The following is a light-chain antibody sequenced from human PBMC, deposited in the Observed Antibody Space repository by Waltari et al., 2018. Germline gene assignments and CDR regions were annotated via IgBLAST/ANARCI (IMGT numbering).Light chain of an antibody. V-gene: IGKV3-11*01. CDR3: QRYSNSPLT. Sequence: VILTQSPATLSLSPGERATLSCRASQSVANYLAWYQQKPGQAPRLLIYGASSRATGIPDRFIGTGSGTEFTLTISSLEPEDFAVYFCQRYSNSPLTFGGGTKVEIK. CDR2: GAS. J-gene: IGKJ4*01. CDR1: QSVANY.